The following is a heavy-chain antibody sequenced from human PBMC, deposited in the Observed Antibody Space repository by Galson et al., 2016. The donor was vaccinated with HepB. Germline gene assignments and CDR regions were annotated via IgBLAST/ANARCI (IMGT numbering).Heavy chain of an antibody. CDR2: ISYDGNKK. CDR3: ASSYCTGVSCYFDD. V-gene: IGHV3-30*03. Sequence: SLRLSCAASGFTFSSYGMHWVRQAPGKGLEWVTFISYDGNKKYSADSVKGRFTISRDNSKNTVYLHISSLRVEDTAVYYCASSYCTGVSCYFDDWGQGTLLTVSS. CDR1: GFTFSSYG. D-gene: IGHD2-8*02. J-gene: IGHJ4*02.